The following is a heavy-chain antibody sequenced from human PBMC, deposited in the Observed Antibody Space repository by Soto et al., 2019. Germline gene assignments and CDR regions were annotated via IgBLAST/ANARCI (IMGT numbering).Heavy chain of an antibody. V-gene: IGHV3-13*01. CDR2: IGTAGDT. Sequence: GGPLRLSCAASGFTFSSYDMHWVRQATGKGLEWVSAIGTAGDTYYPGSVKGRFTISRENAKNSLYLQMNSLRAGDTAVYYCARNWGSGWYFDLWGRGTLVTVSS. CDR3: ARNWGSGWYFDL. CDR1: GFTFSSYD. D-gene: IGHD7-27*01. J-gene: IGHJ2*01.